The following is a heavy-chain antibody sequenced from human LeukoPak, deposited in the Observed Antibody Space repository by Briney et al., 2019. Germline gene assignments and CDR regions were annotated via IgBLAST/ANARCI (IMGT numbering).Heavy chain of an antibody. J-gene: IGHJ1*01. Sequence: GGSLRLSCAASGFTFSSYSMNWVRQAPGKGLEWVSSISSSSSYIYYADSVKGRFTISRDNAKNSLYLQMNSLRAEDTAVYYYARWGWELGDFQHWGQGTLVTVSS. V-gene: IGHV3-21*01. D-gene: IGHD1-26*01. CDR2: ISSSSSYI. CDR1: GFTFSSYS. CDR3: ARWGWELGDFQH.